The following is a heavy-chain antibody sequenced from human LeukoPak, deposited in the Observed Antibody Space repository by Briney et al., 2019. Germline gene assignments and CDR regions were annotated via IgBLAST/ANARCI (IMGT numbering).Heavy chain of an antibody. CDR1: GGSISSYY. CDR3: ARHYYYYYMDV. Sequence: SETLSLTCTVSGGSISSYYWSWIRQPPGKGLEWIGYIYYSGGTNYNPSLKSRVTISADTSKNQFSLKLSSVTAADTAVYYCARHYYYYYMDVWGKGTTVTVSS. CDR2: IYYSGGT. V-gene: IGHV4-59*01. J-gene: IGHJ6*03.